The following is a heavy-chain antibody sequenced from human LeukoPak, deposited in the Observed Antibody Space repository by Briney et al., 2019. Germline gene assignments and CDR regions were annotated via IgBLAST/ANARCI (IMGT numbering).Heavy chain of an antibody. CDR3: ARAGYRTVTALYYFDY. D-gene: IGHD2-21*02. J-gene: IGHJ4*02. V-gene: IGHV4-39*01. CDR1: GGXISSSSYY. CDR2: IYYSGST. Sequence: SETLSLTCTVSGGXISSSSYYWGWIRQPPGKRLEWIGSIYYSGSTYYNPSLKSRVTISVDTSKNQFSLKVSSVTAADTAVYYCARAGYRTVTALYYFDYWGQGTLVTVSS.